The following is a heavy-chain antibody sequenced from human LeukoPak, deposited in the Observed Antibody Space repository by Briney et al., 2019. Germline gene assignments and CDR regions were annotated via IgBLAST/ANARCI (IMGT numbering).Heavy chain of an antibody. V-gene: IGHV3-73*01. D-gene: IGHD6-13*01. CDR3: ASPGMSNSWASFDY. CDR2: IRSKANSYAT. CDR1: GFTFSGSA. J-gene: IGHJ4*02. Sequence: GGSLKLSCAASGFTFSGSAMHWVRQASGKGLEWVGRIRSKANSYATAYAASVKGRFTISRDNSKSMLYLQMNSLRAEDTAVYYCASPGMSNSWASFDYWGQGTLVTVSS.